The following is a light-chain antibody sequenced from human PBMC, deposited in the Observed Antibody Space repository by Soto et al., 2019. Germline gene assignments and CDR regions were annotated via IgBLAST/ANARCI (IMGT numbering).Light chain of an antibody. V-gene: IGKV1-33*01. CDR1: QDINRY. CDR3: QQYDSLPPT. J-gene: IGKJ4*01. Sequence: DIQLTQSPSSLSASVGDRATITCQASQDINRYVNWYQQQSGKAPKLLMFDAATLESGVPSRFSGSGSGTEFTLTISRLQPEDFATYFCQQYDSLPPTFGGGTKVDIK. CDR2: DAA.